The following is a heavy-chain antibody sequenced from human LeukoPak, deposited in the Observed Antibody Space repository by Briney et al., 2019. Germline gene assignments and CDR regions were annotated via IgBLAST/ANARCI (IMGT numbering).Heavy chain of an antibody. V-gene: IGHV4-34*01. CDR3: ASRRTSYYYYYMDV. CDR1: GGSFSGYY. CDR2: INHSGST. Sequence: SETLSLTCAVYGGSFSGYYWSWIRQPPGKGLEWIGEINHSGSTNYNPSLKSRVTMSVDTSKNQFSLKLSSVTAADTAVYYCASRRTSYYYYYMDVWGKGTTVTISS. J-gene: IGHJ6*03.